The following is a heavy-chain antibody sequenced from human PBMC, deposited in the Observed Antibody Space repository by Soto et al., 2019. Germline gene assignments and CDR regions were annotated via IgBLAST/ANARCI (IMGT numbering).Heavy chain of an antibody. Sequence: EVVLLESGGGLEQPGGSLRLSCAASGFIFENFGMSWVRQAPGKGLEWISHISSSGRTTFYADSVKGRFTISRDNAKKLLYLQIQSLIAEDTAVYYCASPLPYSNYTQYYYYYNMDVWGQGTTVTVSS. CDR3: ASPLPYSNYTQYYYYYNMDV. D-gene: IGHD4-4*01. V-gene: IGHV3-48*03. J-gene: IGHJ6*02. CDR1: GFIFENFG. CDR2: ISSSGRTT.